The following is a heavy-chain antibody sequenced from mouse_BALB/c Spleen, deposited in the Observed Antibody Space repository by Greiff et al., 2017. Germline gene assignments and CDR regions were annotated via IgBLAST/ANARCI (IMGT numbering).Heavy chain of an antibody. CDR3: AREDDYYAMDY. CDR1: GFTFSDYY. V-gene: IGHV5-4*02. Sequence: EVQLVESGGGLVKPGGSLTLSCAASGFTFSDYYMYWVRQTPEKRLEWVATISDGGSYTYYPDSVKGRFTISRDNAKNNLYLQMSSLKSEDTAMYYCAREDDYYAMDYWGQGTSVTVSS. J-gene: IGHJ4*01. CDR2: ISDGGSYT.